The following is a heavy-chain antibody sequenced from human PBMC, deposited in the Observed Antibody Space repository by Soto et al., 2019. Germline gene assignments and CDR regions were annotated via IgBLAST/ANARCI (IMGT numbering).Heavy chain of an antibody. J-gene: IGHJ6*02. V-gene: IGHV3-30*18. D-gene: IGHD2-2*01. CDR2: ISYDGSYK. CDR1: GFTFSTYG. CDR3: AKGQHCRSTCCYFYYYGVDV. Sequence: PGGSLRLSCAASGFTFSTYGMHWVRQAPGKGLEWVAVISYDGSYKYYADSVKGRLIISRDNSKNTLYLQMNSLRAEDTAVYYCAKGQHCRSTCCYFYYYGVDVWGQGTTVTVSS.